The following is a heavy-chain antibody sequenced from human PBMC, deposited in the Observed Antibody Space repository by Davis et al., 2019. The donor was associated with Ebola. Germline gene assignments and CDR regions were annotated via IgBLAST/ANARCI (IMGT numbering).Heavy chain of an antibody. Sequence: ASVKVSCKASGYTFTGYYMHWVRQAPGQGLEWMGWMNPNSGNTGYAQKFQGRVTMTRNTSISTAYMELSSLRSEDTAVYYCARVMDSSPTEYYFDYWGQGTLVTVSS. D-gene: IGHD6-13*01. CDR1: GYTFTGYY. CDR3: ARVMDSSPTEYYFDY. CDR2: MNPNSGNT. J-gene: IGHJ4*02. V-gene: IGHV1-8*02.